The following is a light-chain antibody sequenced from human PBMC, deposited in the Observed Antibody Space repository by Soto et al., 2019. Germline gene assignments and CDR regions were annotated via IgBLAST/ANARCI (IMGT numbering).Light chain of an antibody. V-gene: IGKV3-11*01. J-gene: IGKJ4*01. Sequence: DIVMTQSPLSLPVTPGEPSSISCSSSHSLLHSNGYNYLDWYQQRPGQPSRLLIYDASNRATGIPARFSGSGSGTDFTLTISSLEPEDFALYFCQQRNNWPPTFGGGTKVE. CDR2: DAS. CDR1: HSLLHSNGYNY. CDR3: QQRNNWPPT.